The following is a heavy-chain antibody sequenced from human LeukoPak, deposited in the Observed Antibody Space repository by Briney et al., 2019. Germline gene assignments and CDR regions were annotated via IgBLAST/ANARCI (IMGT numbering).Heavy chain of an antibody. J-gene: IGHJ4*02. Sequence: PSETLSLTCTVSGGSISSSSYYWGWIRQPPGKGLEWIGSIYYSGSTYYNPSLKSRVTISVDTSKNQFSLKLSPVTAADTAVYYCARHLVGAGYFDYWGQGTLVTVSS. CDR2: IYYSGST. CDR3: ARHLVGAGYFDY. CDR1: GGSISSSSYY. V-gene: IGHV4-39*01. D-gene: IGHD2-15*01.